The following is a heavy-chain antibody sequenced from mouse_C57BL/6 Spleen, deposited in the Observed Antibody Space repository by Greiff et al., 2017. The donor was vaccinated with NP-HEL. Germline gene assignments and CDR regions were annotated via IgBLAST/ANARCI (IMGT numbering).Heavy chain of an antibody. CDR3: ARTDGSYFDY. V-gene: IGHV5-9*01. CDR2: ISGGGGNT. Sequence: VQLKESGGGLVKPGGSLKLSCAASGFTFSSYTMSWVRQTPEKRLEWVATISGGGGNTYYPDSVKGRFTISRDNAKNTLYLQMSSLRSEDTALYYCARTDGSYFDYWGQGTTLTVSS. D-gene: IGHD2-3*01. CDR1: GFTFSSYT. J-gene: IGHJ2*01.